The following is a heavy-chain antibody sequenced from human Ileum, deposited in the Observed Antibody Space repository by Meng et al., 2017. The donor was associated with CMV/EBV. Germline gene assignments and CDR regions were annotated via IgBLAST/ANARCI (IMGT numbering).Heavy chain of an antibody. CDR2: IYSGGRT. CDR1: GFTFSNYA. CDR3: AKKYTGGFDY. Sequence: GGSLRLSCAVSGFTFSNYAMTWVRQAPGKGLEWVSAIYSGGRTYYADSVKGRFTITRDNSKNMMYLQMNSLRAEDTAVYYCAKKYTGGFDYWGQGTLVTVSS. J-gene: IGHJ4*02. V-gene: IGHV3-23*05. D-gene: IGHD7-27*01.